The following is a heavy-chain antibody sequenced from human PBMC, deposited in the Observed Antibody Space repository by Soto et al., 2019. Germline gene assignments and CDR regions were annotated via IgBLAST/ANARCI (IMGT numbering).Heavy chain of an antibody. CDR2: MNTYGRNT. V-gene: IGHV3-74*01. Sequence: GGSLRLSCAASGFIFSSDWLHWVRQAPGGGRVWVARMNTYGRNTSYADSGKGRFTISRDNFKDTLYQQMNRLGAEDRACESNARTRPGSHRYFDFWGPGILVTVSS. CDR3: ARTRPGSHRYFDF. J-gene: IGHJ4*02. D-gene: IGHD6-6*01. CDR1: GFIFSSDW.